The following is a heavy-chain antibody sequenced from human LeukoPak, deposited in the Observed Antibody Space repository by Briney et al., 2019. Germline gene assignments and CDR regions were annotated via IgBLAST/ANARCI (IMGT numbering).Heavy chain of an antibody. D-gene: IGHD4-17*01. V-gene: IGHV3-7*01. CDR3: AAGLQEGKDPYGRVWYFGL. J-gene: IGHJ2*01. Sequence: GGTLRLSWAAAGFTFSRGWMRWVRQAPGKGLEWVADMKEEGSEKYYVESVKGRFTISRDNAKKSVYLQMHGLRAEDTAVYYCAAGLQEGKDPYGRVWYFGLWGRGTLVTVSS. CDR2: MKEEGSEK. CDR1: GFTFSRGW.